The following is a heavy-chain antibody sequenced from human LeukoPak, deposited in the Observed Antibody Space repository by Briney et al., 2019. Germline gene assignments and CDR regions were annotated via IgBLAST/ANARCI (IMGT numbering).Heavy chain of an antibody. J-gene: IGHJ4*02. CDR1: GDTFRGYY. CDR2: INPNSGGT. CDR3: ARDLDYGSGIFDY. Sequence: ASVKVSCKASGDTFRGYYMHWVRQAPGQGLEWMGWINPNSGGTNYAQKFQGRVTMTRDTSISTAYMELNRLRSDDTAVYYCARDLDYGSGIFDYWGQGTLVTVSS. D-gene: IGHD3-10*01. V-gene: IGHV1-2*02.